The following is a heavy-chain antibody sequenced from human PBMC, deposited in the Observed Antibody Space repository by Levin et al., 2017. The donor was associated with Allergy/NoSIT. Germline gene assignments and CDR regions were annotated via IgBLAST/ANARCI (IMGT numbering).Heavy chain of an antibody. D-gene: IGHD6-19*01. CDR2: ISSSSSTI. V-gene: IGHV3-48*01. Sequence: PGGSLRLSCAASGFTFSSYSMNWVRQAPGKGLEWVSYISSSSSTIYYADSVKGRFTISRDNAKNSLYLQMNSLRAEDTAVYYCARLLYSSGWANDYWGQGTLVTVSS. J-gene: IGHJ4*02. CDR3: ARLLYSSGWANDY. CDR1: GFTFSSYS.